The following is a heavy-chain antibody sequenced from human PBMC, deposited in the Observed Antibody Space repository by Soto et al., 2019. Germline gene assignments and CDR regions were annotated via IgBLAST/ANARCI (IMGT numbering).Heavy chain of an antibody. Sequence: QVQLQQWGAGLLKPSETLSLTCAVYGGSFSGYYWSWIRQPPGKGLEWIGEINHSGSTNYNPSLKSRVTISVDTSKNQFSLKLSSVTAADTAVYYCARESIAAGEYAEYFQHWGQGTLVTVSS. V-gene: IGHV4-34*01. CDR2: INHSGST. J-gene: IGHJ1*01. D-gene: IGHD6-13*01. CDR3: ARESIAAGEYAEYFQH. CDR1: GGSFSGYY.